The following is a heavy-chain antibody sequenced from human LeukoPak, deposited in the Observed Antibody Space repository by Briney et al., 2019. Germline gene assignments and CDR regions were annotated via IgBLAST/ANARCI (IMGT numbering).Heavy chain of an antibody. CDR1: GGAFSGYY. CDR2: INHSGST. CDR3: ARGARYFDY. Sequence: SETLSLTCAVYGGAFSGYYWSWIRQPPGKGLEWIGEINHSGSTNYNPSLKSRVTISVDTSKNQFSLKLSSVTAADTAVYYCARGARYFDYWGQGTLVTVSS. V-gene: IGHV4-34*01. J-gene: IGHJ4*02.